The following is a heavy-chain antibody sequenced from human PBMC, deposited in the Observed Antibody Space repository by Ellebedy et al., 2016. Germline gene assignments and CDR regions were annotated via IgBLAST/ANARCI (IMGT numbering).Heavy chain of an antibody. Sequence: SETLSLTCIVSGGSISRYYWSWIRQPPGRGLEWIGNIYYTETTNYNPSLPSTFTLSLDTSKKKFSLRLTSVTAAETAVYYCARIGGVSFGERPIDYWGQGTLVTVSS. CDR1: GGSISRYY. J-gene: IGHJ4*02. D-gene: IGHD3-10*01. V-gene: IGHV4-59*01. CDR3: ARIGGVSFGERPIDY. CDR2: IYYTETT.